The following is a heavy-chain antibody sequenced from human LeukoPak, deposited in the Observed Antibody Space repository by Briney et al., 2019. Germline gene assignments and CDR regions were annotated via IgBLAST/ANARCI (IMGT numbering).Heavy chain of an antibody. V-gene: IGHV4-30-2*01. CDR2: IYHSGST. J-gene: IGHJ6*04. Sequence: SETLSLTCAVSGGSISSGGYSWSWIRQQPGKGLEWIGYIYHSGSTYYNPSLKSRVTISVDRSKNQFSLKLSSVTAADTAVYYCARGETSMDVWGKGTTVTVSS. D-gene: IGHD1-26*01. CDR1: GGSISSGGYS. CDR3: ARGETSMDV.